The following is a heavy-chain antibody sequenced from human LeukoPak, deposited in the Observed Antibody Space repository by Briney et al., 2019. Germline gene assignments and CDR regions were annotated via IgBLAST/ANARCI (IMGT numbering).Heavy chain of an antibody. Sequence: SETLSLTCTVSGGSISSYYWSWIRQPPGKGLEWIGYIYYSGSTNYNPSLKSRVTISVDTSKNQFSLKLSSVTAADTAVYYCARQGIVATISYYYHYMDVWGKGTTVTVSS. CDR3: ARQGIVATISYYYHYMDV. V-gene: IGHV4-59*01. CDR2: IYYSGST. D-gene: IGHD5-12*01. J-gene: IGHJ6*03. CDR1: GGSISSYY.